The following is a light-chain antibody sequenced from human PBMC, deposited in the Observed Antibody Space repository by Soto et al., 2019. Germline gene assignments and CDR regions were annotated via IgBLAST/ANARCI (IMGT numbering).Light chain of an antibody. CDR1: ESLSTY. V-gene: IGKV3-15*01. CDR3: QSYNDWPFS. CDR2: GAS. J-gene: IGKJ2*01. Sequence: EIVMTQSPAALSVSPGERVTLSCRASESLSTYLAWYQHKPGQAPRLLIYGASTKATGIPARFSGSGSATDFTLTISSLQSEDSAVYYCQSYNDWPFSFGQGTKVEIK.